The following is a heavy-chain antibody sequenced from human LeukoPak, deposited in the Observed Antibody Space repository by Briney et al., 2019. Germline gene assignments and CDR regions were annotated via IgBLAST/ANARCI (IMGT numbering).Heavy chain of an antibody. D-gene: IGHD3-22*01. J-gene: IGHJ4*02. CDR1: GFTFSSYD. CDR2: ISNSGSTI. CDR3: ATEPPLGDTSSYYFNY. Sequence: GGSLRLSCAASGFTFSSYDMNWVRQAPGKGLEWVSYISNSGSTIYYADSVKGRFTIPRDNAKKSLYLQMNSLRAEDTAIYYCATEPPLGDTSSYYFNYWGQGTVVTVSS. V-gene: IGHV3-48*03.